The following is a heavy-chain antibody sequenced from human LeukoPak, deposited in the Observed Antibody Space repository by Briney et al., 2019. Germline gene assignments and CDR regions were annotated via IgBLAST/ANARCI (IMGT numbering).Heavy chain of an antibody. V-gene: IGHV4-59*01. CDR3: ARVSRRHTLDY. J-gene: IGHJ4*02. Sequence: SETLTLTCIVSNGSISTYYWSWIRQPPGKGLEWIGYIDYSGSTNYNPSLKSRVTMSLDTSKNHFSLRLSSVTAADSAVYYCARVSRRHTLDYWGQGTLVTVSS. CDR1: NGSISTYY. CDR2: IDYSGST.